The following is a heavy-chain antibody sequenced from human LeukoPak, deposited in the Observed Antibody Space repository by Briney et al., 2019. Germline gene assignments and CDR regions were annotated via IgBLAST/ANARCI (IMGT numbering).Heavy chain of an antibody. D-gene: IGHD6-19*01. CDR3: ARGLVPPDS. V-gene: IGHV3-7*04. J-gene: IGHJ4*02. CDR2: IKDDGSEK. CDR1: GFTFSIYW. Sequence: GGSLRLSCAASGFTFSIYWMSWVRQAPGKGLEWVANIKDDGSEKYYVDSVKGRFTISRDNAKNSLYLQMNSLRADDTAVYYCARGLVPPDSWGQGTLVTVSS.